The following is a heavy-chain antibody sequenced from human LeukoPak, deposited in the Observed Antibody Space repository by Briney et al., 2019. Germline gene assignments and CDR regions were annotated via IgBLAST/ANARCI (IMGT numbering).Heavy chain of an antibody. CDR1: GYTFTNYG. V-gene: IGHV7-4-1*02. J-gene: IGHJ3*02. CDR3: ARFRPHGYYDTFDI. D-gene: IGHD5-18*01. CDR2: INTNSGDP. Sequence: ASVKVSCKASGYTFTNYGVNWVRQAPGEGLEWMGWINTNSGDPTYAEGFTGRFVFSLDTSVSTAYLQISSLRAEDTAVYYCARFRPHGYYDTFDIWGQGTMVTVS.